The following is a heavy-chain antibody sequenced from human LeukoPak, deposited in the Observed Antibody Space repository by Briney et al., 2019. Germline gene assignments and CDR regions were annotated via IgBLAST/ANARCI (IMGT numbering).Heavy chain of an antibody. Sequence: GGSLRLSCTASGFTFSSYNMHWVRQAPGKGLEWVSYISGSSRTIYYADSVKGRFTISRDNAKNSLHLQINSLRDEDTAVYYCAIRGYYDTTYAYDYHAMDVWGQGTAVTVSS. J-gene: IGHJ6*02. V-gene: IGHV3-48*02. D-gene: IGHD3-22*01. CDR3: AIRGYYDTTYAYDYHAMDV. CDR2: ISGSSRTI. CDR1: GFTFSSYN.